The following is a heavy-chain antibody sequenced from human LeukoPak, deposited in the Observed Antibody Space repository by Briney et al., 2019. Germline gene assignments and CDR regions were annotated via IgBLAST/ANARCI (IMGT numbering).Heavy chain of an antibody. D-gene: IGHD6-13*01. CDR2: ISGSGGST. Sequence: AGGSLRLSCAASGFTFSDYYMSWIRQAPGKGLEWVSAISGSGGSTYYADSVKGRFTISRDNSKNTLYLQMNSLRAEDTAVYHCAKGGLSGYSSSLVDYWGQGTLVTVSS. CDR1: GFTFSDYY. V-gene: IGHV3-23*01. J-gene: IGHJ4*02. CDR3: AKGGLSGYSSSLVDY.